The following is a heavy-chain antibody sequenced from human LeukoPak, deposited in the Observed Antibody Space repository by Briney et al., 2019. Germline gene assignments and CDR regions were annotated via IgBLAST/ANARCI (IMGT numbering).Heavy chain of an antibody. V-gene: IGHV4-39*01. CDR2: IYYSGST. CDR3: AGHSSPTVESDNWFDP. Sequence: SETLSLTCTVSGGSISSSSYYWGWIRQPPGKGLEWIGSIYYSGSTYYNPSLKSRVTISVDTSKNQFSLKLSSVTAADTAVYYCAGHSSPTVESDNWFDPWGQGTLVTVSS. D-gene: IGHD4-23*01. J-gene: IGHJ5*02. CDR1: GGSISSSSYY.